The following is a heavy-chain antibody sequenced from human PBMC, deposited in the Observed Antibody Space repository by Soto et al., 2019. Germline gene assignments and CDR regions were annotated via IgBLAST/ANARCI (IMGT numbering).Heavy chain of an antibody. Sequence: SETLSLTCTVSGGSIRSGDYYWSWIRQHPGKGLEWIGYIYHSGSTYYTPSLKSRVTISVDRSKNQFSLKLSSVTAADTAVYYCARSDYDFWSGTANYYGMDVWGQGTTVTVSS. CDR3: ARSDYDFWSGTANYYGMDV. CDR2: IYHSGST. J-gene: IGHJ6*02. D-gene: IGHD3-3*01. CDR1: GGSIRSGDYY. V-gene: IGHV4-30-2*01.